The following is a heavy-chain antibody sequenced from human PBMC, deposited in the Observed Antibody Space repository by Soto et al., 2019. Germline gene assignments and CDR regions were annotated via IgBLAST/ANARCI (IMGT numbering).Heavy chain of an antibody. CDR1: GGSISSYY. CDR3: ASLYCGGDCYYYMDV. V-gene: IGHV4-59*01. D-gene: IGHD2-21*01. J-gene: IGHJ6*03. CDR2: IYYSGST. Sequence: PSETLSLTCTVSGGSISSYYWSWIRQPPGKGLEWIGYIYYSGSTNYNPSLKSRVTISVDTTKNQFSLKLSSVTAADTAVYYCASLYCGGDCYYYMDVWGKGTTVTVSS.